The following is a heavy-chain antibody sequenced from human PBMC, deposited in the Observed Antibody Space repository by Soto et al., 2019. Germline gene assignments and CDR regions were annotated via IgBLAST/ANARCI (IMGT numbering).Heavy chain of an antibody. CDR2: MNPNSGST. V-gene: IGHV1-8*01. Sequence: QVQLVQSGAEVKKPGASVKVSCKASGYTFTNHDINWVRQATGQGLEWMGWMNPNSGSTGYAQKFQVRITLTRNPSIITSYMALSRLRSEDTSVYYCARVVGSDPFAYWSQATLVTVSS. J-gene: IGHJ4*02. CDR1: GYTFTNHD. CDR3: ARVVGSDPFAY. D-gene: IGHD3-10*01.